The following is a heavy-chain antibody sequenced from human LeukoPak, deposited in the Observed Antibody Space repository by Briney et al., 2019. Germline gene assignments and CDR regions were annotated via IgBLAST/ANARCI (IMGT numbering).Heavy chain of an antibody. Sequence: PSETLSLACTGSGGSISSYYWSWIRQPPGKGLEWIGYIYYSGSTNYNPSLKSRVTISVDTSKNQFSLKLSSVTAADTAVYYCARDTGGPLDYWGQGTLVTVSS. V-gene: IGHV4-59*01. CDR2: IYYSGST. J-gene: IGHJ4*02. CDR1: GGSISSYY. CDR3: ARDTGGPLDY. D-gene: IGHD3-16*01.